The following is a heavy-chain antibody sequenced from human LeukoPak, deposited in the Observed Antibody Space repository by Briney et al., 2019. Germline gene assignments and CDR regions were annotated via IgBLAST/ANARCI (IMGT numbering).Heavy chain of an antibody. CDR3: AKESYYSYMDV. Sequence: GGSLSLTCAASGFTFSSYAMSWVRQAPGKGLEWVSDINGSGGSTYYADSVKGRFTISRHNSKNTLYLQTNSLRAEDTAVYYCAKESYYSYMDVWGKRTTVTVSS. CDR2: INGSGGST. V-gene: IGHV3-23*01. CDR1: GFTFSSYA. J-gene: IGHJ6*03.